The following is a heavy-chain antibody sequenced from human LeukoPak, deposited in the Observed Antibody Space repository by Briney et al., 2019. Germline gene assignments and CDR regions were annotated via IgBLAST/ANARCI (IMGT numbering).Heavy chain of an antibody. V-gene: IGHV3-30*18. CDR1: GFTFNSNG. J-gene: IGHJ6*04. CDR3: AELGITMIGGV. CDR2: LSNDGGRG. D-gene: IGHD3-10*02. Sequence: GGSLRLSCAASGFTFNSNGVHWVRQAPGKGLEWVALLSNDGGRGWYADAVKGRFTISRDNSKNTLYLQMNSLRPEDTAVYYCAELGITMIGGVWGKGTTVTISS.